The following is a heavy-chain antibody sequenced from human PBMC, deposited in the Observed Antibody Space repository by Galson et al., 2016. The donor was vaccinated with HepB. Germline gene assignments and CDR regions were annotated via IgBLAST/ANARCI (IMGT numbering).Heavy chain of an antibody. CDR2: IIPIFGTA. Sequence: SVKVSCKASGGTFTSYAISWVRQAPGQGLEWMGGIIPIFGTANYAQKFQGRVTITADESTSTAYMELSGLRSEDTAVYYCTCVDYGDYWGQGTLVTVSS. D-gene: IGHD2-21*01. J-gene: IGHJ4*02. V-gene: IGHV1-69*13. CDR1: GGTFTSYA. CDR3: TCVDYGDY.